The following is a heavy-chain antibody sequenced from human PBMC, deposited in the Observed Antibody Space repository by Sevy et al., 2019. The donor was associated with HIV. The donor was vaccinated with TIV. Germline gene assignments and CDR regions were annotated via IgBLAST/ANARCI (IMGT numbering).Heavy chain of an antibody. Sequence: ASVKVSCKASGGTFSSYAISWVRQAPGQGLEWMGGIIPIFGTANYAQKFQGRVTITADESTSTAYMVLSSLRSEDTAVYYCARQYYYGSGSYDNYYYGMDVWGQGTTVTVSS. V-gene: IGHV1-69*13. CDR2: IIPIFGTA. CDR3: ARQYYYGSGSYDNYYYGMDV. J-gene: IGHJ6*02. CDR1: GGTFSSYA. D-gene: IGHD3-10*01.